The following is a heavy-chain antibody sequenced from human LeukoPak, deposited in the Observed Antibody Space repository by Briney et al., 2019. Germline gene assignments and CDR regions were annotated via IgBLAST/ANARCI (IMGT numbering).Heavy chain of an antibody. CDR3: ARAHCSGGSCYLSY. CDR1: GGSISSGGYY. J-gene: IGHJ4*02. Sequence: PSETLSLTCTVSGGSISSGGYYWSWIRQHPGKGLEWIGYIYYSGSTYYNPSLKSRVTISVDTSKNQISQKLSSVTAADTAVYYCARAHCSGGSCYLSYWGQGTLVTVSS. V-gene: IGHV4-31*03. D-gene: IGHD2-15*01. CDR2: IYYSGST.